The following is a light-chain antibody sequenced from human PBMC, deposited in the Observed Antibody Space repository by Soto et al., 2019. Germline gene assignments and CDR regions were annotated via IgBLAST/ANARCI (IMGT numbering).Light chain of an antibody. Sequence: DIQMTQSPSTLSASVGDRVTITCWASETINGWLAWYQQKPGKAPNVLIYKASNLESGVPSRFSGSGSGTDYTLIISSLQPDDFATYYCLQYNAYPHTFGQGTKLEIK. CDR3: LQYNAYPHT. V-gene: IGKV1-5*03. J-gene: IGKJ2*01. CDR1: ETINGW. CDR2: KAS.